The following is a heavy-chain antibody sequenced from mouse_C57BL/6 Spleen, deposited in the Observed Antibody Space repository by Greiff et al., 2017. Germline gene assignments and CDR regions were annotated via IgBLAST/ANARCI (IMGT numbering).Heavy chain of an antibody. CDR3: ARESDWYFDV. J-gene: IGHJ1*03. Sequence: QVQLQQPGAELVKPGASVKLSCKASGYTFTSYWMHWVKQRPGRGLEGIGRIDPNSGGTKYNEKFKSKATLTVDKPSSTAYMQLSSLTSENAAVYYCARESDWYFDVWGTGTTGTVSS. CDR2: IDPNSGGT. CDR1: GYTFTSYW. V-gene: IGHV1-72*01.